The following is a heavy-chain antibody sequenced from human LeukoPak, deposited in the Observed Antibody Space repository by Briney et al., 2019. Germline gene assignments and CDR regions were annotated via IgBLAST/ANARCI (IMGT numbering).Heavy chain of an antibody. J-gene: IGHJ5*02. CDR3: ARRGLRKWFDP. Sequence: ASVKVSCKASGYTFTSFDINWVRQATGQGLEWMGWMNPNSGNTGYAQKFQGRVTITRNTSISTAYMELSSLRSEDTAVYYCARRGLRKWFDPWGQGTLVTVSS. D-gene: IGHD4-17*01. CDR2: MNPNSGNT. V-gene: IGHV1-8*03. CDR1: GYTFTSFD.